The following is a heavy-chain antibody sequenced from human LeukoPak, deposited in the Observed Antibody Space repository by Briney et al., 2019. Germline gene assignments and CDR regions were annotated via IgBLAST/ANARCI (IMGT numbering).Heavy chain of an antibody. CDR2: IYYSGST. CDR3: ARHSGGRDSSGEYWYFDL. CDR1: GGPISSYY. V-gene: IGHV4-59*08. D-gene: IGHD3-22*01. J-gene: IGHJ2*01. Sequence: SETLSLTCTVSGGPISSYYWSWIRQPPGKGLGWIGYIYYSGSTNYNPSLKSRVTISVDTSKNQFSLKLSSVTAADTAVYYCARHSGGRDSSGEYWYFDLWGRGTLVTVSS.